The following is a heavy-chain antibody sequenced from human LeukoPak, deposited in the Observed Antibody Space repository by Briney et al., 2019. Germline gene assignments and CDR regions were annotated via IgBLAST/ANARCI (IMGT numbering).Heavy chain of an antibody. D-gene: IGHD6-19*01. CDR3: AKGTRQFHSSGWYAEFEY. J-gene: IGHJ4*02. Sequence: GGSLRLSCAASGFTFSSYDMHWVRQATGKGLEWVSAIGTAGDTYYPGSVKGRFTISRDNAKNSLYLQMNSLRAEDTAFYYCAKGTRQFHSSGWYAEFEYWGQGTLVTVSS. CDR2: IGTAGDT. CDR1: GFTFSSYD. V-gene: IGHV3-13*01.